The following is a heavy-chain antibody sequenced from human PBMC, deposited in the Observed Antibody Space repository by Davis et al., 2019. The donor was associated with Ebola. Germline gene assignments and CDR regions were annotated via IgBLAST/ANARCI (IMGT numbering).Heavy chain of an antibody. CDR3: ARGGLVPAALYL. J-gene: IGHJ3*01. CDR2: IAYTGNT. Sequence: PSETLSPTCTLSGASTPSHYWSWIRQPPGKGPEWIGSIAYTGNTIYNPSLKSRVTISGDTSKKQFSLRLSSVTAADTAVYYCARGGLVPAALYLWGQGTMVTVSS. CDR1: GASTPSHY. D-gene: IGHD2-2*01. V-gene: IGHV4-59*11.